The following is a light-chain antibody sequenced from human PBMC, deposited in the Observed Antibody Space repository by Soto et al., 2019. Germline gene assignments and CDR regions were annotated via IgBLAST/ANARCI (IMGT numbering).Light chain of an antibody. CDR2: GNS. J-gene: IGLJ1*01. CDR3: QSYDSSLSGFDV. Sequence: QSVLTQPPSVSGAPGQRVTISCTGSSSNIGAGYDVHWYQQLPGTAPKLLIYGNSNRPSGVPDRFSGSKSGTSASLAITGLQAEDEADYYCQSYDSSLSGFDVFGTRTKLTVL. V-gene: IGLV1-40*01. CDR1: SSNIGAGYD.